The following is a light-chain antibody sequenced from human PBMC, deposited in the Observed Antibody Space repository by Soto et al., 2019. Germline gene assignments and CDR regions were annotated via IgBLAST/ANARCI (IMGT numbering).Light chain of an antibody. CDR3: QQYSISST. J-gene: IGKJ1*01. V-gene: IGKV3-20*01. CDR1: QSVSSSY. Sequence: VLTQSPGTLSLSPGERATLSCRASQSVSSSYLAWYQQKPGQAPRLLIYRTSNRATGIPDRFSGSGSGTDFTLTINRLEPEDFAVYYCQQYSISSTFGQGTKVDIK. CDR2: RTS.